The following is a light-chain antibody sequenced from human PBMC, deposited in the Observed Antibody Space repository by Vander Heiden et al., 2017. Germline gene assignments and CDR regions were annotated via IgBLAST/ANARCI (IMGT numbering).Light chain of an antibody. CDR2: DVS. CDR3: CSYTSSSTLYV. CDR1: SSDIVGYNY. Sequence: QSALTQPASVSRAPGPWITISCTGSSSDIVGYNYVSWYQQHPGKAPKLMIHDVSDRPSGVSNRFSGSKSGNTASLTISGLQAEDEADYYCCSYTSSSTLYVFGTGTKVTVL. V-gene: IGLV2-14*03. J-gene: IGLJ1*01.